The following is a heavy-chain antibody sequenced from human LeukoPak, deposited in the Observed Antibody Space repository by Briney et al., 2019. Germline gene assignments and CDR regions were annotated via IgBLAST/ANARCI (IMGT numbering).Heavy chain of an antibody. J-gene: IGHJ5*02. CDR3: AANTYYYDSSGYA. D-gene: IGHD3-22*01. CDR1: GGSISSYY. V-gene: IGHV4-59*01. CDR2: ISYGGST. Sequence: SETLSLTCTVSGGSISSYYWSWIRQPPGKGLEWIGYISYGGSTSYNPSLKSRVTISVDTSKNQFSLKLSSVTAADTAMYYCAANTYYYDSSGYAWGQGTLVTVSS.